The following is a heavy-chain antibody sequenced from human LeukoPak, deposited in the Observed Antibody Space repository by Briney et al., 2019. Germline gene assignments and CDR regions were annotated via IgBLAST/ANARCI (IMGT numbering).Heavy chain of an antibody. J-gene: IGHJ4*02. CDR3: AKVNGPYDSSGYYPDY. CDR2: IYSGGST. Sequence: GGSLRLSCAASGLTVSSNYMSWVRQAPGKGLEWVSVIYSGGSTYYADSVKGRFTISRDNSKNTLYLQMNSLRAEDTAVYYCAKVNGPYDSSGYYPDYWGQGTLVTVSS. CDR1: GLTVSSNY. D-gene: IGHD3-22*01. V-gene: IGHV3-66*01.